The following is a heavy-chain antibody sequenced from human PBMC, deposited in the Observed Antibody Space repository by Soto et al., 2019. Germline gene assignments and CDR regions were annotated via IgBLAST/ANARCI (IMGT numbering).Heavy chain of an antibody. D-gene: IGHD2-2*01. CDR2: FSYSGKV. CDR1: GDSISTSSYY. Sequence: SETLSLTCTVSGDSISTSSYYWGWVRQPPGKGLEWIATFSYSGKVYSKPSLKSRVAISVDSLKNQFSLNLKSVTDADTAVYYCARHVPFCTTSGCSYLEILFAPRGRGTPVTVSS. J-gene: IGHJ5*02. CDR3: ARHVPFCTTSGCSYLEILFAP. V-gene: IGHV4-39*01.